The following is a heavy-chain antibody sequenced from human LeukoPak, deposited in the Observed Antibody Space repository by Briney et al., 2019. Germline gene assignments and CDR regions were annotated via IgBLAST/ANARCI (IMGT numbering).Heavy chain of an antibody. D-gene: IGHD2-15*01. Sequence: GGSLRLSCAASGFTFSSYWMSRVRQAPGKGLEWVANIKQDGSEKYYVDSVKGRFTISRDNAKNSLYLQMNSLRAEDTAVYYCARDDCSGGSCYPSYYYYGMDVWGQGTTVTVSS. J-gene: IGHJ6*02. CDR2: IKQDGSEK. V-gene: IGHV3-7*01. CDR3: ARDDCSGGSCYPSYYYYGMDV. CDR1: GFTFSSYW.